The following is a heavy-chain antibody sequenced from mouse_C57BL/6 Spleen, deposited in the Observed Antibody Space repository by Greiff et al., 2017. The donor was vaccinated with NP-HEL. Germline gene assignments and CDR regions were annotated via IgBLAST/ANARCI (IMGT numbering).Heavy chain of an antibody. Sequence: QVQLQQPGAELVRPGTSVKLSCKASGYTFTSYWMHWVKQRPGQGLEWIGVIDPSDSYTNYNQKFKGKATLTVDTSSSTAYMQLSSLTSEDSAVYYCARPYDGYYDAMDYWGQGTSVTVSS. CDR1: GYTFTSYW. CDR2: IDPSDSYT. J-gene: IGHJ4*01. V-gene: IGHV1-59*01. CDR3: ARPYDGYYDAMDY. D-gene: IGHD2-3*01.